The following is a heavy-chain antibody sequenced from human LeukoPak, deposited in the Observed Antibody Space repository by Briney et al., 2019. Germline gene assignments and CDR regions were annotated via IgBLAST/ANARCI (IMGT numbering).Heavy chain of an antibody. Sequence: GGSLRLSCAASGFTFSDYYMKWIRQAPGKGLEWVSYISRSDSTIYYADSVKGRFTISRDNAKNSLYLQMNSLRAEDTAVYYCARHTYARPFDSWGQGTPVTVSS. CDR1: GFTFSDYY. J-gene: IGHJ4*02. CDR3: ARHTYARPFDS. V-gene: IGHV3-11*01. CDR2: ISRSDSTI. D-gene: IGHD6-6*01.